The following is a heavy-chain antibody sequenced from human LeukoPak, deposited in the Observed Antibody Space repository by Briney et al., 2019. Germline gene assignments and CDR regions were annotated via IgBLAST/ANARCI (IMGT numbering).Heavy chain of an antibody. V-gene: IGHV3-30*18. D-gene: IGHD4-11*01. Sequence: GGSLRLSCAASGFSFSDYGIHWVRQAPGKGLEWVAVISFDGSNKYYADSAKGRFTISRDNSKTTLSLQMNSLRVEDTAVYYCAKDGAYINYQYYFDSWGRGTLATVSS. CDR2: ISFDGSNK. CDR3: AKDGAYINYQYYFDS. CDR1: GFSFSDYG. J-gene: IGHJ4*02.